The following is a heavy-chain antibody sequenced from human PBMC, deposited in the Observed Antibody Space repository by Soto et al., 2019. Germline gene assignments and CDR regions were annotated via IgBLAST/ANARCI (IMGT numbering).Heavy chain of an antibody. Sequence: QVQLQQWGAGLLKPSETLSLTCAVYGGSFSGYYWSWIRQPPGKGLEWIGEINHSGSTNYNPSLKSRVTISVDTSKNQFSLKLSSVTAADTAVYYCATRRIAARLMAWFDPWGQGTLVTFSS. J-gene: IGHJ5*02. CDR1: GGSFSGYY. CDR2: INHSGST. CDR3: ATRRIAARLMAWFDP. V-gene: IGHV4-34*01. D-gene: IGHD6-6*01.